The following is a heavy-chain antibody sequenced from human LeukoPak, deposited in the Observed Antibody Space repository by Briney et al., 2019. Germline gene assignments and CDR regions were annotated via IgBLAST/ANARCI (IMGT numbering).Heavy chain of an antibody. CDR2: ISGSGGST. CDR1: GFTFSTYA. J-gene: IGHJ6*03. V-gene: IGHV3-23*01. Sequence: GGSLRLSCAASGFTFSTYAVTWVRQAPGKGLEWVSTISGSGGSTYYADSVKGRFTISRDSSKNTLYLQMNSLRVEDTAVYYCAKDRAYCGGDCYPGYYMDVWGKGTTVTVSS. D-gene: IGHD2-21*02. CDR3: AKDRAYCGGDCYPGYYMDV.